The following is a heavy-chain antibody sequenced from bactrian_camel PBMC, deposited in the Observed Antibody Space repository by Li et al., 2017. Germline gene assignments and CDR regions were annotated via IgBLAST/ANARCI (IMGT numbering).Heavy chain of an antibody. CDR2: IDSIGST. D-gene: IGHD8*01. J-gene: IGHJ6*01. CDR3: AEGNNWDFDY. CDR1: GNLYGRNC. V-gene: IGHV3S53*01. Sequence: HVQLVESGGGSVQAGGTLRLSCVASGNLYGRNCIGWFRQAPGKEREGVAAIDSIGSTKYASSVKGRFTISQDKSKNTLYLQLNSLKTEDMAMYYCAEGNNWDFDYWGQGTQVTVS.